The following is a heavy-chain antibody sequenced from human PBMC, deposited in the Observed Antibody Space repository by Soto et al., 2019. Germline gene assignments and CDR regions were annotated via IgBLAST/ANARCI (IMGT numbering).Heavy chain of an antibody. CDR3: ARERIVATRAAYYYYGMDV. Sequence: GGSLRLSCAASGFTVTSYYMSWVRQAPGKGLEWVSLIYTGGNTNYADSVKGRFTISRDNSKNTLYLQMNSLRAEDTAVYYCARERIVATRAAYYYYGMDVWGQGTTVTVSS. V-gene: IGHV3-53*01. J-gene: IGHJ6*02. D-gene: IGHD5-12*01. CDR1: GFTVTSYY. CDR2: IYTGGNT.